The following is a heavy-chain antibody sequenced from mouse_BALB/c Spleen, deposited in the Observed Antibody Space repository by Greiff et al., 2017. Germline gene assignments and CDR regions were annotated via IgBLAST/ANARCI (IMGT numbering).Heavy chain of an antibody. D-gene: IGHD2-3*01. CDR1: GFAFSSYD. J-gene: IGHJ2*01. Sequence: DVMLVESGGGLVKPGGSLKLSCAASGFAFSSYDMSWVRQTPEKRLECVAYISSGGGSTYYPDTVKGRFTISRDNAKNNLYLQMSSLRSEDTALYYCARYRGDGYFYFDYWGQGTTLTVSS. CDR3: ARYRGDGYFYFDY. V-gene: IGHV5-12-1*01. CDR2: ISSGGGST.